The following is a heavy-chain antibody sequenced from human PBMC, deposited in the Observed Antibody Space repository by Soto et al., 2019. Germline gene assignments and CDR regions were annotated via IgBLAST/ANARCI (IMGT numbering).Heavy chain of an antibody. J-gene: IGHJ4*02. Sequence: EVQLLESGGGLVQPGGSLRLSCAASGFTFSSFGMSWVRQAPGKGLEWISGLSGSDGRTTYADSVKGRFTISRDNSKNTLYLQMDSLRVEDTAIYFCAKDSGYDSTDWGQGTLVTVSS. CDR2: LSGSDGRT. CDR1: GFTFSSFG. V-gene: IGHV3-23*01. D-gene: IGHD3-22*01. CDR3: AKDSGYDSTD.